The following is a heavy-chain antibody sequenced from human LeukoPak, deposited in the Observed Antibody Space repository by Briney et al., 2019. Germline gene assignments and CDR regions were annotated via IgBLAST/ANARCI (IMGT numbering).Heavy chain of an antibody. V-gene: IGHV1-18*01. J-gene: IGHJ5*02. CDR3: ARVGVTMVRGVKGFWFDP. CDR1: GYTFTSYD. D-gene: IGHD3-10*01. CDR2: ISAYNGNT. Sequence: ASVKVSCKASGYTFTSYDINWVRQATGQGLEWMGWISAYNGNTNYAQKLQGRVTMTTDTSTSTAYMELRSLRSDDTAVYYCARVGVTMVRGVKGFWFDPWGQGTLVTVSS.